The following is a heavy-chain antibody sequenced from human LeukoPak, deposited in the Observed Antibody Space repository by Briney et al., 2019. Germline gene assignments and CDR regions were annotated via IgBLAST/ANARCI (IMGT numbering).Heavy chain of an antibody. CDR2: IYYGGTT. CDR3: ARSGEGSFDI. Sequence: PSETLSLTCTVSGGSIRSYYWSWIRQPPGKGLKWIGDIYYGGTTNYNPSLKSRATILLDTSKNQFSLKFSSVTAADTAVYYCARSGEGSFDIWGQGTMVTVSS. V-gene: IGHV4-59*01. J-gene: IGHJ3*02. CDR1: GGSIRSYY. D-gene: IGHD5-12*01.